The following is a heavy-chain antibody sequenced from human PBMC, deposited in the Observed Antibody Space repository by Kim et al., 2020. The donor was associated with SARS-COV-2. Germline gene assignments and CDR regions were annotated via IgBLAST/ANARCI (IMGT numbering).Heavy chain of an antibody. D-gene: IGHD2-2*01. V-gene: IGHV1-18*01. CDR2: ISAYNGNT. Sequence: ASVKVSCKASGYTFTSYGISWVRQAPGQGLEWMGWISAYNGNTNYAQKLQGRVTMTTDTSTSTAYMELRSLRSDDTAVYYCARGEVFGDCSSTSCQSVSSSSWYDYWGQGTLVTVSS. CDR1: GYTFTSYG. CDR3: ARGEVFGDCSSTSCQSVSSSSWYDY. J-gene: IGHJ4*02.